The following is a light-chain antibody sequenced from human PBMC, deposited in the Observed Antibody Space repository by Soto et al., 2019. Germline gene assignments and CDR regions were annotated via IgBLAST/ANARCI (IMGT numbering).Light chain of an antibody. V-gene: IGLV2-14*01. CDR3: SSYRRSSTYV. J-gene: IGLJ1*01. Sequence: QSALTQPPSASGSPGQSVTISCTGTSSDVGRYSYVSWYQQHPGKAPKLMIYEVSYRPSGVSNRFSGSKSGNTASLTISGLQAEDEADYYCSSYRRSSTYVFGTGTKLTVL. CDR1: SSDVGRYSY. CDR2: EVS.